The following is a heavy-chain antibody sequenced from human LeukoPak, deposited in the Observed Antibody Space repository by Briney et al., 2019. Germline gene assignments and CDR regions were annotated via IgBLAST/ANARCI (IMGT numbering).Heavy chain of an antibody. J-gene: IGHJ3*02. CDR1: GFTFSDHY. V-gene: IGHV3-72*01. CDR2: TKNKAESFTT. D-gene: IGHD2-15*01. CDR3: ARDSLTAATAAFDI. Sequence: GGSLRLSCAASGFTFSDHYMDWVRQPPGKGLEWVGRTKNKAESFTTDYAASVKGRFIISRDASTNSLYLQMKSLRSDDTAVYYCARDSLTAATAAFDIWGQGTMVTVSS.